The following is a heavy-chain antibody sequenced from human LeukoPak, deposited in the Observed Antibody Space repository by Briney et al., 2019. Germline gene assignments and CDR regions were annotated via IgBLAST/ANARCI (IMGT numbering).Heavy chain of an antibody. CDR1: GGSISSSSYY. Sequence: PSETLSLTCTVSGGSISSSSYYWGWIRQPPGKGLEWIGSIYYSGSTYYNPSLKSRVTISVDTSKNQFSLKLSSVTAADTAVYYCAIDGYSAFDIWGQGTMVTVSS. V-gene: IGHV4-39*07. D-gene: IGHD5-12*01. CDR3: AIDGYSAFDI. CDR2: IYYSGST. J-gene: IGHJ3*02.